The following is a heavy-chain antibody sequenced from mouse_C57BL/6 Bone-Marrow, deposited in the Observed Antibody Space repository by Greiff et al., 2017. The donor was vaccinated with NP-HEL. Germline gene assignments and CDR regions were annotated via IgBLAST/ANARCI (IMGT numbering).Heavy chain of an antibody. D-gene: IGHD1-1*01. Sequence: VQLQQSGPELVKPGASVKISCKASGYAFSSSWMNWVKQRPGKGLEWIGRIYPGDGDTNYNGKFKGKATLTADKSSSTAYMQLSSLTSEDSAVYFCARSITTVAYSYFDVWGTGTTVTVSS. CDR3: ARSITTVAYSYFDV. J-gene: IGHJ1*03. CDR2: IYPGDGDT. V-gene: IGHV1-82*01. CDR1: GYAFSSSW.